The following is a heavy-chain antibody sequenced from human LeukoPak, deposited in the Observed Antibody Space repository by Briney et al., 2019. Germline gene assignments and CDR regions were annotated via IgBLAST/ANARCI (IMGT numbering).Heavy chain of an antibody. V-gene: IGHV3-21*01. CDR3: ARDQKWELTDY. CDR1: GFTVSSYS. D-gene: IGHD1-26*01. CDR2: ISSSSSYI. Sequence: GGSLRLSSVASGFTVSSYSMNWVRQAPGEGLGWVSSISSSSSYIYYADSVKGRFTISRDNAKNSLYLQMNSLRAEDTAVYYCARDQKWELTDYWGQGTLVTVSS. J-gene: IGHJ4*02.